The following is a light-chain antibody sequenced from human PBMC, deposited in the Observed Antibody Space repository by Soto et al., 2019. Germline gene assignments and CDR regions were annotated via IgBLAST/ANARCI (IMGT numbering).Light chain of an antibody. CDR1: QSISSW. V-gene: IGKV1-5*02. CDR3: QQYNTWPHT. J-gene: IGKJ2*01. Sequence: DFQMTQSPSTLSASVGDRVTIICRASQSISSWLAWYQHKPGKAPKLLIHDASSLESGVPSRFSGSGSGTEFTLTITSLQPDDFAVYYCQQYNTWPHTFGQGTKLKIK. CDR2: DAS.